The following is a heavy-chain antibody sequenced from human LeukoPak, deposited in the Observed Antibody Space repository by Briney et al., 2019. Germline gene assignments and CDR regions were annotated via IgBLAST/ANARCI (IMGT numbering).Heavy chain of an antibody. J-gene: IGHJ4*02. CDR2: INHSGST. Sequence: PETLSLTCAVYGGSFSGYYWSWIRQPPGKGLEWIGEINHSGSTNYNPSLKSRVTISVDTSKNQFSLKLSSVTAAETAVYYCARGMGYCSSTSCYTDYWGQGTLVTVSS. V-gene: IGHV4-34*01. CDR3: ARGMGYCSSTSCYTDY. CDR1: GGSFSGYY. D-gene: IGHD2-2*02.